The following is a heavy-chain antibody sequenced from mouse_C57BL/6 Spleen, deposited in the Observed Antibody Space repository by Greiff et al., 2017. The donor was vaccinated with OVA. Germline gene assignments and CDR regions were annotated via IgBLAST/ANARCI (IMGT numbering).Heavy chain of an antibody. CDR2: IYPSDSET. J-gene: IGHJ3*01. V-gene: IGHV1-61*01. D-gene: IGHD1-1*01. Sequence: VQLQQPGAELVRPGSSVKLSCKASGYTFTGYWMDWVKQRPGQGLEWIGNIYPSDSETHYNQKFKDKATLTVDKSSSTAYMQLSSLTSEDSAVYYCARSRDYYGTWFAYWGQGTLVTVSA. CDR1: GYTFTGYW. CDR3: ARSRDYYGTWFAY.